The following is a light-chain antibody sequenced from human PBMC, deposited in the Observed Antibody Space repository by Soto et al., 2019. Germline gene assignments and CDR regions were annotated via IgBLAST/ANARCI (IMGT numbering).Light chain of an antibody. CDR2: DVS. V-gene: IGLV2-14*01. CDR1: SSDVGGYNY. J-gene: IGLJ2*01. CDR3: SSYRGSNTPVV. Sequence: QSALTQPASVSGSPGQSITISCTGTSSDVGGYNYVSWYQQHPRKPRNLIIFDVSNRPSGVSNRFSGSKSGNSASMTISGLQAEEEADYYCSSYRGSNTPVVFGGGTKVTVL.